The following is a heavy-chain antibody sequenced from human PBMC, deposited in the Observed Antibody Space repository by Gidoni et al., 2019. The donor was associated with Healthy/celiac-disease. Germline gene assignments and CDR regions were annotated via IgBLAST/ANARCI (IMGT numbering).Heavy chain of an antibody. CDR2: IIPNFGTG. D-gene: IGHD5-18*01. V-gene: IGHV1-69*06. J-gene: IGHJ2*01. Sequence: QVQLVQSGAEVKKPGSSVKVSCKASGGTFSSYAISWVRQAPGQGLEWMGGIIPNFGTGNNAQKFQGRVTITADKSTSTGYMELSSLRSEDTDVYYCASGQDANMDTAMVIWYFDLWGRGTLVTVSS. CDR1: GGTFSSYA. CDR3: ASGQDANMDTAMVIWYFDL.